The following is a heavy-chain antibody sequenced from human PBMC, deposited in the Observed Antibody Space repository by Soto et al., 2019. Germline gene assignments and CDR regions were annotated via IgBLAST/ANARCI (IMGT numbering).Heavy chain of an antibody. D-gene: IGHD2-2*01. V-gene: IGHV1-46*01. Sequence: VSCXTSGYXFTXXYXHWVRQAPGQKIEWMGIINPSGGTTTYAQKFQGRVTMTRDTSTSTVYMELSSLRSDDTAVYYCARGPATAPDAYWGLGTLVTVSS. CDR2: INPSGGTT. CDR3: ARGPATAPDAY. J-gene: IGHJ4*02. CDR1: GYXFTXXY.